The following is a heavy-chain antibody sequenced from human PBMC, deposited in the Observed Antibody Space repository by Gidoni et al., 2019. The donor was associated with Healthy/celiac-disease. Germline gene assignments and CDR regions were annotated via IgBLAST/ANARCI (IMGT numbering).Heavy chain of an antibody. D-gene: IGHD3-22*01. V-gene: IGHV5-51*01. CDR1: GYSFTCYW. Sequence: EVQLVQSGAEVKKPGESLTISCKGSGYSFTCYWIGWVRQMPGKGLEWMGIIYPGYSDTRYSPSFQGQVTISADKSISTAYLQWSSLKASDTAMYYCARHSSSGYYCDYYYMDVWGKGTTVTVSS. J-gene: IGHJ6*03. CDR2: IYPGYSDT. CDR3: ARHSSSGYYCDYYYMDV.